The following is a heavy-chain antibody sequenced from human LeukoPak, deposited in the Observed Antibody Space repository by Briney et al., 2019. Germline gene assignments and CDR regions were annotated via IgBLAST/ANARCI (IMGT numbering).Heavy chain of an antibody. Sequence: PSETLSLTCAVYGGSFSGYYWSWIRQPPGKGLEWIGEINHSGSTNYNPSLKSRVTISVDTSKNQFSLKLSSVTAADTAVYYCARQVGYANNYFDYWGQGTLVTVSS. D-gene: IGHD2-8*02. CDR2: INHSGST. J-gene: IGHJ4*02. V-gene: IGHV4-34*01. CDR1: GGSFSGYY. CDR3: ARQVGYANNYFDY.